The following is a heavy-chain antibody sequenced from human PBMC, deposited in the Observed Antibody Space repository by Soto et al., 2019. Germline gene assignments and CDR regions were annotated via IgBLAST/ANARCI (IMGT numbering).Heavy chain of an antibody. V-gene: IGHV3-30*04. CDR1: GFTFSTYA. CDR2: ISFDGSSE. D-gene: IGHD3-10*01. J-gene: IGHJ4*02. CDR3: ARSVRGVVNTGIDY. Sequence: QVQLLDSGGGVVQPGRSLRLSCVVSGFTFSTYAMYWVRQAPGKGLEWVALISFDGSSEYYADSVKGRFTISRDNSKDPLYLQMNSLRAEDTAVFYCARSVRGVVNTGIDYWGQGTLVTVSS.